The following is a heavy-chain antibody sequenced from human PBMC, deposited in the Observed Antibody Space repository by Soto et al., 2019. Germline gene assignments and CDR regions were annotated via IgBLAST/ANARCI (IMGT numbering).Heavy chain of an antibody. CDR2: ISAHNGNT. J-gene: IGHJ4*02. CDR3: ARGRYGDY. Sequence: QVHLVQSGAEVKKPGASVKVSCKASGYTFTSYGITWVRQAPGQGLEWMGWISAHNGNTDYAQKLQGRVIVTRDTSRSPAYMGLRSLGSDVTAVYYCARGRYGDYWGQGALVTVSS. D-gene: IGHD1-1*01. V-gene: IGHV1-18*01. CDR1: GYTFTSYG.